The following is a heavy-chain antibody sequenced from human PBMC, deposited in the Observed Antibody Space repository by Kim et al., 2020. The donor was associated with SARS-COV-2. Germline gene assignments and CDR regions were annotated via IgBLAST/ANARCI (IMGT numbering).Heavy chain of an antibody. D-gene: IGHD2-15*01. CDR2: INHSGGT. CDR1: GGSFSGFH. J-gene: IGHJ6*02. CDR3: ARGRAAVVPSPILGLGPWCDDYALDV. V-gene: IGHV4-34*01. Sequence: SETLSLTCAVFGGSFSGFHWTWIRQPPGRGLEWIGEINHSGGTKYNPSLKSRLTISLDTSKNQFSLKLRSVTAADTAVYYCARGRAAVVPSPILGLGPWCDDYALDVWGQGAPVTVSS.